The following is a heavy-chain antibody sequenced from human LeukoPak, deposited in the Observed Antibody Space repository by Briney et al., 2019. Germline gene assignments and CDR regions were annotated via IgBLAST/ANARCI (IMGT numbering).Heavy chain of an antibody. Sequence: SVKVSCKASGGTFSSYAISWVRQAPGQGLEWMGGIIPIFGTANYAQKFQGRVTITADKSTGTAYMELSSLRSEDTAVYYCAILWGDGYSSYYLDYWGQGTLVTVSS. CDR3: AILWGDGYSSYYLDY. CDR1: GGTFSSYA. V-gene: IGHV1-69*06. D-gene: IGHD5-24*01. CDR2: IIPIFGTA. J-gene: IGHJ4*02.